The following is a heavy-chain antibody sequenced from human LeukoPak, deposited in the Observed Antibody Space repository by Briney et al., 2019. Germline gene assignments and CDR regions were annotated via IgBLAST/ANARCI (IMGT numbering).Heavy chain of an antibody. CDR3: ASPVRDCSSTSCPDAFDI. J-gene: IGHJ3*02. CDR2: IYPGDSDT. V-gene: IGHV5-51*01. Sequence: GESLKISCKGSGYSFTSYWIGWVRQMPGKGLEWMGIIYPGDSDTRYSPSFQGQVTISADKSISTAYLQWSSLKASDTAMYYCASPVRDCSSTSCPDAFDIWGQGTMVTVSS. D-gene: IGHD2-2*01. CDR1: GYSFTSYW.